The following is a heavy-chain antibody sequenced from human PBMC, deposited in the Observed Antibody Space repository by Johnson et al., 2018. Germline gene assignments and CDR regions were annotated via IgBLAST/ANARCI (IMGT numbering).Heavy chain of an antibody. V-gene: IGHV3-33*01. CDR1: GFTFSSYG. J-gene: IGHJ6*02. Sequence: VQLVESGGGVVQPGRSLRLSCAASGFTFSSYGMHWVRQAPGKGLEWVAVIWYVGSNKYYADSVTGRFTISRDNSKNTLHLQMNILRAEDTAVYYCASDPWQNGRMDVWGQGTTVTVSS. CDR2: IWYVGSNK. CDR3: ASDPWQNGRMDV. D-gene: IGHD2-8*01.